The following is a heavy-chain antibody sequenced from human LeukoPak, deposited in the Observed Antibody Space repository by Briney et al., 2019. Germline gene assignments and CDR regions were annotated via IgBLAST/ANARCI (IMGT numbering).Heavy chain of an antibody. CDR1: GYPFSSYG. Sequence: GASVKVSCKASGYPFSSYGINWVRQAPGQGLEWMGWISGYNGNTDYAQKFQGRVTMTTDTSTGTAYMELRSLRSDDTAVYYCARRIAAAGTGASDIWGQGTMVTVSS. CDR3: ARRIAAAGTGASDI. D-gene: IGHD6-13*01. CDR2: ISGYNGNT. V-gene: IGHV1-18*01. J-gene: IGHJ3*02.